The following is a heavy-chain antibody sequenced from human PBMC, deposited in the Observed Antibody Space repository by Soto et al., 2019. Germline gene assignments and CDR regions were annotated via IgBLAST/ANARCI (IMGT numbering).Heavy chain of an antibody. CDR3: ARILMIYDFLPVYYMAYYFDY. Sequence: SVKVSCKASGGTFSSYAFSWVRQAPGQGLEWMGDIIPFFDTADYAQKFQGRVTITADESTSTAYMELSSLRSEDTAVYYCARILMIYDFLPVYYMAYYFDYGGKEPLATVP. V-gene: IGHV1-69*13. CDR2: IIPFFDTA. CDR1: GGTFSSYA. D-gene: IGHD3-9*01. J-gene: IGHJ4*02.